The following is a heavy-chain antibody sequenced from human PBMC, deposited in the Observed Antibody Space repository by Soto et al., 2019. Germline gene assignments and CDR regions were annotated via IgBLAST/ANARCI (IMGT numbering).Heavy chain of an antibody. V-gene: IGHV4-39*01. Sequence: SETLSLTCTVSGGSISSSSYYWDWIRQPPGKGLEWIGSIYYSGSTYYNPSLKSRVTISVDTSKNQFSLKLSSVTAADTAVYYCVLYGELRSRWGQGTLVTVSS. CDR3: VLYGELRSR. D-gene: IGHD1-26*01. CDR2: IYYSGST. J-gene: IGHJ4*02. CDR1: GGSISSSSYY.